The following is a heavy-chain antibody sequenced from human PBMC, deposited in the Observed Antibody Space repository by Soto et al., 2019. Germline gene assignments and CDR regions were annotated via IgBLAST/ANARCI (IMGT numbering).Heavy chain of an antibody. CDR1: GDSVSSDSAA. V-gene: IGHV6-1*01. D-gene: IGHD6-19*01. CDR2: TYYRSKWYN. J-gene: IGHJ6*02. CDR3: ARDVVAVAGTYYYYYGRDV. Sequence: SQTLSLTCAISGDSVSSDSAALNLIMQSPSRGLEWLGRTYYRSKWYNDYAVSVKSRITINPDTSKNQFSLQLNSVTPEDTAVYYCARDVVAVAGTYYYYYGRDVWGQGTTVTVSS.